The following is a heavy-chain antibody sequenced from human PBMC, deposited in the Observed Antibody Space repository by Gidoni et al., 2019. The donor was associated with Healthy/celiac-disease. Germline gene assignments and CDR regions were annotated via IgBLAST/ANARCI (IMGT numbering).Heavy chain of an antibody. CDR1: GGSISSSSYY. CDR3: ARRDNYGGNFWAFDI. V-gene: IGHV4-39*01. CDR2: IYYSGST. Sequence: QLQLQESGPGLVKPSETLSLTCTVSGGSISSSSYYWGWIRQPPGKGLEWIGSIYYSGSTYYNPSLKSRVTISVDTSKNQFSLKLSSVTAADTAVYYCARRDNYGGNFWAFDIWGQGTMVTVSS. J-gene: IGHJ3*02. D-gene: IGHD4-17*01.